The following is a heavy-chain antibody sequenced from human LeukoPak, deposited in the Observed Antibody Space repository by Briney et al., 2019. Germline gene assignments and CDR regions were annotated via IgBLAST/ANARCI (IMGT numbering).Heavy chain of an antibody. Sequence: SGRSLRLSCAASGFTFDDYAMHWVRQAPGKGLEWVSGISWNSGSIGYADSVRGRFTISRDNAKNSLYLQMNSLRAEDTALYYCAKVPSSSGSYASGYFDYWGQGTLVTVSS. CDR1: GFTFDDYA. CDR3: AKVPSSSGSYASGYFDY. D-gene: IGHD1-26*01. J-gene: IGHJ4*02. CDR2: ISWNSGSI. V-gene: IGHV3-9*01.